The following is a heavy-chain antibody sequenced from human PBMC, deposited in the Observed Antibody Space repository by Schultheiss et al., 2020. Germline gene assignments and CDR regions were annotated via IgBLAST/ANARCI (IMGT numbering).Heavy chain of an antibody. J-gene: IGHJ5*02. CDR2: IYHNGST. Sequence: SETLSLTCGVSGGSISSSNWWTWVRQPPGKGLEWIGEIYHNGSTNYNPSLKSRVTISVDTSKNQFSLKLSSVTAADTAVYYCASKVVVAAKGWFDPWGQGTLVTVSS. V-gene: IGHV4-4*02. CDR3: ASKVVVAAKGWFDP. CDR1: GGSISSSNW. D-gene: IGHD2-15*01.